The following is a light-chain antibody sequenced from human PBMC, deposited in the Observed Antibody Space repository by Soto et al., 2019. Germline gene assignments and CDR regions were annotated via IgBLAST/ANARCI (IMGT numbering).Light chain of an antibody. CDR1: SSDVGGYNY. Sequence: QSVLTQPASVSGSPGQSITISCTGTSSDVGGYNYVSWYQQHPGNAPRLMIYEVNNRPSGVPNRFSGSKSGNTASLTISGLQAEDEADYYCSSKPSTRTPFVFGTGTKLTVL. J-gene: IGLJ1*01. CDR2: EVN. CDR3: SSKPSTRTPFV. V-gene: IGLV2-14*01.